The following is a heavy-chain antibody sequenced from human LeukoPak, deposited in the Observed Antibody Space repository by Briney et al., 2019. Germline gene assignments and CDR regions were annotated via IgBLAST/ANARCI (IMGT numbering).Heavy chain of an antibody. V-gene: IGHV3-48*03. CDR2: ISSSGSTI. J-gene: IGHJ6*03. CDR1: GFTFSSYE. CDR3: AKASSYGYSYYYYMDV. Sequence: GGSLRLSCAASGFTFSSYEMNWVRQAPGKGLEWVSYISSSGSTIYYADSVKGRFTISRDNAKNSLYLQMNSLRAEDTAVYYCAKASSYGYSYYYYMDVWGKGTTVTVSS. D-gene: IGHD5-18*01.